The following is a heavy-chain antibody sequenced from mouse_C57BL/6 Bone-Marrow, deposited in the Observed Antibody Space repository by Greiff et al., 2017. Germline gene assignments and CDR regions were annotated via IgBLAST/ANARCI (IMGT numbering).Heavy chain of an antibody. CDR2: ISSGGSYT. CDR3: ARQIYYDYDDWFAY. V-gene: IGHV5-6*01. D-gene: IGHD2-4*01. Sequence: EVKLVESGGDLVKPGGSLKLSCAASGFTFSSYSMSWVRQTPDKRLEWVATISSGGSYTYYPDSVKGRFTISRDTAKNTLYLQMSSLKSEDTAMYYCARQIYYDYDDWFAYWGQGTLVTVSA. J-gene: IGHJ3*01. CDR1: GFTFSSYS.